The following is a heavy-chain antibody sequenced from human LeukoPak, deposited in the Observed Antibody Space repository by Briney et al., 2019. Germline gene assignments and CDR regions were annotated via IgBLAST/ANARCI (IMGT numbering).Heavy chain of an antibody. V-gene: IGHV3-74*01. CDR1: GFTFSSYW. CDR3: SRGVGATDN. D-gene: IGHD1-26*01. J-gene: IGHJ4*02. Sequence: GGSLRLSCTASGFTFSSYWMHWVRQAPGEGLEWVSRITSDGSSTSHADSVKGRFTPSRDNAKNTLYLQMNSLRAEDTAVYYCSRGVGATDNWGQGTLVTVSS. CDR2: ITSDGSST.